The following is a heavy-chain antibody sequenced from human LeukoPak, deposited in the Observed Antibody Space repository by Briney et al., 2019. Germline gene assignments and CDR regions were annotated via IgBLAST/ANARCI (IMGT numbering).Heavy chain of an antibody. V-gene: IGHV3-30*03. J-gene: IGHJ4*02. CDR2: ISYDGSNK. Sequence: GGSLRLSCAASGFTLSSYGMHWVRQARGKGLEWVAVISYDGSNKYYADSVKGRFTISRDNSKETLYLQMNSLRAEDTAVYYCARRAGAYSHPYDYWGQGTLVTVSS. CDR3: ARRAGAYSHPYDY. D-gene: IGHD4/OR15-4a*01. CDR1: GFTLSSYG.